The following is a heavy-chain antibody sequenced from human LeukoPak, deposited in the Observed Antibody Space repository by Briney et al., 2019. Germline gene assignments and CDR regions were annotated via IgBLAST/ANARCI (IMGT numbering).Heavy chain of an antibody. CDR1: GGSISSHY. CDR2: IYYSGSS. CDR3: ARQHYYDTSGYYSWYFDY. Sequence: PSETLSLTCTVSGGSISSHYWSWIRQPPGKGPEWIGNIYYSGSSKYNPSLKSRVTISVDTSKNQLSLKLSSVTAADTAVYYCARQHYYDTSGYYSWYFDYWGQGTLVTVSS. D-gene: IGHD3-22*01. V-gene: IGHV4-59*08. J-gene: IGHJ4*02.